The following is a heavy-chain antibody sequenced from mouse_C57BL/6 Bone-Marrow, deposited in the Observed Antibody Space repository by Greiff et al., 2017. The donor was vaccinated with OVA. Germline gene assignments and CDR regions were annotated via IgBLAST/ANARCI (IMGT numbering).Heavy chain of an antibody. CDR2: IWSGGST. D-gene: IGHD2-4*01. CDR1: GFSLTSYG. J-gene: IGHJ1*03. V-gene: IGHV2-2*01. CDR3: ARRGIYYDYDEDFWYFDV. Sequence: VQGVESGPGLVQPSQSLSITCTVSGFSLTSYGVHWVRQSPGKGLEWLGVIWSGGSTDYNAAFISRLSISKDNSKSQVFFKMNSLQADDTAIYYSARRGIYYDYDEDFWYFDVWGTGTTVTVSS.